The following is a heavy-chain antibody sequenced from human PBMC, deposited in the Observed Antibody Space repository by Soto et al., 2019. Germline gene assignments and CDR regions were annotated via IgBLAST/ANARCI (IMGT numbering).Heavy chain of an antibody. D-gene: IGHD3-9*01. CDR2: IWYDGSNK. CDR3: ARENENYDILTGYPKWYYFDY. CDR1: GFTFSSYG. V-gene: IGHV3-33*01. J-gene: IGHJ4*02. Sequence: GGSLRLSCAASGFTFSSYGMHWVRQAPGKGLEWVAVIWYDGSNKYYADSVKGRFTISRDNSKNTLYLQMNSLRAEDTAVYYCARENENYDILTGYPKWYYFDYWGQGTLVTVSS.